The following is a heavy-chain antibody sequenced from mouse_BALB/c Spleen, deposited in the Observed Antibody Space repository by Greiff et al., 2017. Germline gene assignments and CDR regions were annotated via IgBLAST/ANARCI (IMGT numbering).Heavy chain of an antibody. D-gene: IGHD5-1*01. J-gene: IGHJ4*01. V-gene: IGHV5-17*02. CDR1: GFTFSSFG. Sequence: EVQGVESGGGLVQPGGSRKLSCAASGFTFSSFGMHWVRQAPEKGLEWVAYISSGSSTIYYADTVKGRFTISRDNPTNTLFLQMTSLRSEDTAMYYCAREVYPYAMDYWGQGTSVTVSS. CDR3: AREVYPYAMDY. CDR2: ISSGSSTI.